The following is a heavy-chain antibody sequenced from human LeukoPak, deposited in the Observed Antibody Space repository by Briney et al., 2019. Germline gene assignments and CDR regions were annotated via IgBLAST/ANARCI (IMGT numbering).Heavy chain of an antibody. CDR3: GSTYYYMDV. Sequence: SETLSLTCTVSGYSISSGYYWGWIRQPPGKGLEWIGSIYHSGSTYYNPSLKSRVTISVDTSKNQFSLKLSSVTAADTAVYYCGSTYYYMDVWGKGTTVTISS. CDR1: GYSISSGYY. CDR2: IYHSGST. V-gene: IGHV4-38-2*02. J-gene: IGHJ6*03.